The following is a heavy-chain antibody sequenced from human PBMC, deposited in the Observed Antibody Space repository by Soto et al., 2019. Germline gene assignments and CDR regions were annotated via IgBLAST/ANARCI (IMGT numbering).Heavy chain of an antibody. V-gene: IGHV4-59*01. Sequence: TCTVSGGSISSYYWSWIRQPPGKGLEWIGYIYYSGSTNYNPSLKSRVTISVDTSKNQFSLKLSSVTAADTAVYYCARASFEYSSSSPWYFDYWGQGTLVTVSS. CDR3: ARASFEYSSSSPWYFDY. CDR1: GGSISSYY. CDR2: IYYSGST. D-gene: IGHD6-6*01. J-gene: IGHJ4*02.